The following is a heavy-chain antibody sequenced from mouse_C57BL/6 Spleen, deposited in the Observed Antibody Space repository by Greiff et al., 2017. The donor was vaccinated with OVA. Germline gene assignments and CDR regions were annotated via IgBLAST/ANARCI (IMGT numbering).Heavy chain of an antibody. J-gene: IGHJ2*01. V-gene: IGHV1-15*01. D-gene: IGHD3-2*02. CDR1: GYTFTDYE. Sequence: QVQLQQSGAELVRPGASVTLSCKASGYTFTDYEMHWVKQTPVHGLEWIGAIDPETGGTAYNQKFKGKAILTADKSSSTAYMALRSLTSEDSAVYYCTRDSSGLGYFDYWGQGTTLTVSS. CDR3: TRDSSGLGYFDY. CDR2: IDPETGGT.